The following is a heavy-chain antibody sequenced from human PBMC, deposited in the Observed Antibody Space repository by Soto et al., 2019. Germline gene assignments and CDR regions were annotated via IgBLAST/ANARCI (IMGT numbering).Heavy chain of an antibody. D-gene: IGHD6-6*01. J-gene: IGHJ4*02. CDR2: IYYSGST. Sequence: SETLSLTCTVSGGSISSSSYYWGWIRQPPGKGLEWIGSIYYSGSTYYNPSLKSRVTISVDTSKNQFSLKLSSVTAADTAVYYCARNHGDSSSSSDYWGQGTLVTVSS. V-gene: IGHV4-39*01. CDR1: GGSISSSSYY. CDR3: ARNHGDSSSSSDY.